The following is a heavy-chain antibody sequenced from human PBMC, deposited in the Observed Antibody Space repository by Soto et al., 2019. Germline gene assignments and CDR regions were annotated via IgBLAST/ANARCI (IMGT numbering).Heavy chain of an antibody. J-gene: IGHJ5*02. CDR3: ARTLSIAAAGTWADSRRSADHWFDP. Sequence: PSATLSLTCTVSGGSISSGGYYWSWIRQHPGKGLEWIGYIYYSGSTYYNPSLKSRVTISVDTSKNQFSLKLSSVTAADTAVYYCARTLSIAAAGTWADSRRSADHWFDPWGQGTLVTVSS. CDR2: IYYSGST. D-gene: IGHD6-13*01. CDR1: GGSISSGGYY. V-gene: IGHV4-31*03.